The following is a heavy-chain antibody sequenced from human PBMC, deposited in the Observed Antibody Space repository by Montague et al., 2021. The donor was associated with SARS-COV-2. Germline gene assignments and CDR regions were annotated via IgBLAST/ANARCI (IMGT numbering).Heavy chain of an antibody. Sequence: SETLSLTCTVSGGSISSSSYYWSWIRQPPGKGLEWIGHIYYSGSTYYNPSLKSRVTISVDTSKNQFSLKLSSATAADTAVYYCARVGPQQLVLLSGMDLWGQGTTVTVSS. CDR3: ARVGPQQLVLLSGMDL. CDR2: IYYSGST. J-gene: IGHJ6*02. D-gene: IGHD6-13*01. CDR1: GGSISSSSYY. V-gene: IGHV4-39*07.